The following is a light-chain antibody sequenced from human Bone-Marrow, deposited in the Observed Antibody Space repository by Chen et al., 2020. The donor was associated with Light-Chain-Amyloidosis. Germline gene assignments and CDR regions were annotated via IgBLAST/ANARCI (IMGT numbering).Light chain of an antibody. CDR3: QVWDRSSDRPV. CDR2: DDS. Sequence: SYVLTQPSSVSVAPGQTATIVWWGNKIGSTSVHWYQQTPGQAPLLVVYDDSDLPSGIPERLSGSNSGNTATLTISGVEAGDEADYYCQVWDRSSDRPVFGGGTKLTVL. V-gene: IGLV3-21*02. CDR1: KIGSTS. J-gene: IGLJ3*02.